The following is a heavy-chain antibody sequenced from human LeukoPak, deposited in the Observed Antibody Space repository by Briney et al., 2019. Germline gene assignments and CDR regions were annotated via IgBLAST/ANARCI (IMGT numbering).Heavy chain of an antibody. CDR3: AKRYCRGGSCTHYYYYGMDV. CDR1: GFTFSSYA. CDR2: ISGSGGST. Sequence: GGSLRLSCAASGFTFSSYAMSWVRQAPGKGLEWISVISGSGGSTYYADSVKGRFTISRDNSKKTLYLQMNSLRVEDTSVYYCAKRYCRGGSCTHYYYYGMDVWGQGTTVTVSS. J-gene: IGHJ6*02. D-gene: IGHD2-15*01. V-gene: IGHV3-23*01.